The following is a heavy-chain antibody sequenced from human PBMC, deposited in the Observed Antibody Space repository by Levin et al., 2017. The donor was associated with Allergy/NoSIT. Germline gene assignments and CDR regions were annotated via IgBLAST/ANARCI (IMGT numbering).Heavy chain of an antibody. D-gene: IGHD2-2*01. J-gene: IGHJ6*02. CDR1: GGSFSGYY. Sequence: SQTLSLTCAVYGGSFSGYYWSWIRPPPGKGLEWIGEINHSGSTNYNPSLKSRVTISVDTSKNQFSLKLSSVTAADTAVYYCARVRCSSTSCSYYYYYGMDVWGQGTTVTVSS. V-gene: IGHV4-34*01. CDR2: INHSGST. CDR3: ARVRCSSTSCSYYYYYGMDV.